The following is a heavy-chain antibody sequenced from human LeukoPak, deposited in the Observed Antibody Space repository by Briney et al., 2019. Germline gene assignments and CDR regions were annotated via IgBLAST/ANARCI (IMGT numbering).Heavy chain of an antibody. V-gene: IGHV1-18*01. D-gene: IGHD5-12*01. CDR2: IRTYNGHT. CDR3: ARGYEAKY. Sequence: ASVKVSCKAAGYTFISYGISWVRQAPGQGLEWMGWIRTYNGHTDYAQNLQGRVNMTTDTSTNTAYMELRSLTSDDTAVYYCARGYEAKYWGQGTLVTVSS. CDR1: GYTFISYG. J-gene: IGHJ4*02.